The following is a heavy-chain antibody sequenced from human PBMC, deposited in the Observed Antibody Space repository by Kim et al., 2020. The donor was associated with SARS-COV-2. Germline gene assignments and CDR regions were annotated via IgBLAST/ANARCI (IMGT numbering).Heavy chain of an antibody. Sequence: AASVEGRLTISRDHSKNMVHLEMNSLRAEDTAVYFCARDADTTAFSWYYDLWGRGTLVTVSS. V-gene: IGHV3-33*01. D-gene: IGHD1-26*01. CDR3: ARDADTTAFSWYYDL. J-gene: IGHJ2*01.